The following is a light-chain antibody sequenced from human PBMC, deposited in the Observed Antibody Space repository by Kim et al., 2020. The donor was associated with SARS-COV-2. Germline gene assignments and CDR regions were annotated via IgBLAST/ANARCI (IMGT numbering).Light chain of an antibody. V-gene: IGKV3-11*01. J-gene: IGKJ1*01. Sequence: LTPGEGATVSCKTSQNVKNQLAWYQKIPGQAPRLLNYDASNRATGVPARYSGSGSGTDFTLTISSLEPEDFVVYYCQQRLQWPVTFGQVTKVDIK. CDR2: DAS. CDR3: QQRLQWPVT. CDR1: QNVKNQ.